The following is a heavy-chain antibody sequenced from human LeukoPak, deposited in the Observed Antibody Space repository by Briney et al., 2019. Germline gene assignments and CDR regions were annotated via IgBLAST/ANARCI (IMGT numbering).Heavy chain of an antibody. CDR2: IRYDGSNK. CDR1: GFTFSSYG. J-gene: IGHJ6*03. D-gene: IGHD6-13*01. V-gene: IGHV3-30*02. Sequence: PGASLRLSCAASGFTFSSYGMHWVRQAPGKGLEWVAFIRYDGSNKYYADSVKGRFTISRDNSKNTLYLQMNSLRAEDTAVYYCARPTFAAAGTNYYYYMDVWGKGTTVTISS. CDR3: ARPTFAAAGTNYYYYMDV.